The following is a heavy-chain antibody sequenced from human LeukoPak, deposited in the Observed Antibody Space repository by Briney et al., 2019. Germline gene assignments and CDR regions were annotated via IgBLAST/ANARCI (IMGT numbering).Heavy chain of an antibody. CDR3: AKGGPMVRAYFDY. J-gene: IGHJ4*02. CDR2: ISWNSGSI. D-gene: IGHD3-10*01. Sequence: GGSLRLSCAASGFTFDDYAMHWVRQAPGKGLEWVSGISWNSGSIGYADSVKGRFTISRDNAKNSLYLQMNSLRAEDTALYYCAKGGPMVRAYFDYWGQGTLVTVSS. CDR1: GFTFDDYA. V-gene: IGHV3-9*01.